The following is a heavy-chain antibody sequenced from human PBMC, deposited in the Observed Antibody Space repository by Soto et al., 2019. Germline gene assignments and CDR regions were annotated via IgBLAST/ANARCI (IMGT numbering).Heavy chain of an antibody. J-gene: IGHJ4*02. CDR1: GGTFST. CDR3: AGEGRLGTVSLQYFDN. Sequence: QVQLVQSGAEVKKPGSSVKVSCKASGGTFSTISWVRQAPGQGPEWMGRIFPVLGITNYALQFQGRVTITADKSTSTAYMELSTLRSDDTAMYYCAGEGRLGTVSLQYFDNWGQGTRVTVSS. D-gene: IGHD5-18*01. CDR2: IFPVLGIT. V-gene: IGHV1-69*08.